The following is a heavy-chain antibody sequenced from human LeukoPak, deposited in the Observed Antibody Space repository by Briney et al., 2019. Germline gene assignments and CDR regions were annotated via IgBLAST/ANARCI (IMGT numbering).Heavy chain of an antibody. J-gene: IGHJ6*02. Sequence: SETLSLTCTVSGGSISSYYWSWIRQPPGKGLEWIGYIYYRGSTNYNPSLTSRVTISVDTSKNQFSLKLSSVTAADTAVYYCARSRTYCSSTSCQAYGMDVWGQGTTVTVSS. D-gene: IGHD2-2*01. CDR2: IYYRGST. CDR3: ARSRTYCSSTSCQAYGMDV. V-gene: IGHV4-59*01. CDR1: GGSISSYY.